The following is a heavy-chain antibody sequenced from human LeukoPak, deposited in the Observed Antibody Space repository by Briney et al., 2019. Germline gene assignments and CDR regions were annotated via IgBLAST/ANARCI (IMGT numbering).Heavy chain of an antibody. J-gene: IGHJ6*02. CDR1: GFAFSGYA. CDR2: IRNSGGDT. CDR3: ARTRITTRGYYYGLDV. Sequence: GGSLRLSCEASGFAFSGYAMSWVRQAPGKGLEWVSTIRNSGGDTYYADPVRGRFTISRDNSRNILYVQMSSLRAEDTAIYYCARTRITTRGYYYGLDVWGQGTMVTV. V-gene: IGHV3-23*01. D-gene: IGHD1-26*01.